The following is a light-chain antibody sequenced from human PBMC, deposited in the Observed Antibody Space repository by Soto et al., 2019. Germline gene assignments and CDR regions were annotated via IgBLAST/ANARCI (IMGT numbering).Light chain of an antibody. V-gene: IGKV1-5*03. CDR1: QSIGDW. CDR2: KAS. CDR3: QHYDSYSPTWT. Sequence: DIQMTQSPSTLSASVGDRVSITCRASQSIGDWLAWYQQKPGKAPKLLIYKASNLQSGVPSRLSGSGSGTDFTLNVSSLQPDDFATYYCQHYDSYSPTWTFGQGTKVDIK. J-gene: IGKJ1*01.